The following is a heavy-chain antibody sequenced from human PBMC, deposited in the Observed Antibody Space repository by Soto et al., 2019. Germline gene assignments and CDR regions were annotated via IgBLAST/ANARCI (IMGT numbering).Heavy chain of an antibody. CDR1: GFTFRTYS. D-gene: IGHD6-25*01. CDR2: ISSTSTYI. CDR3: ARDLGVTATGPSLDY. V-gene: IGHV3-21*01. J-gene: IGHJ4*02. Sequence: GGFLRLACAASGFTFRTYSMNWVRQVPGKGLEWVSAISSTSTYIFYADSVKGRFTISRDNAKNSLYLQMNSLRAEDTAVYYCARDLGVTATGPSLDYWGQGTQVTVPS.